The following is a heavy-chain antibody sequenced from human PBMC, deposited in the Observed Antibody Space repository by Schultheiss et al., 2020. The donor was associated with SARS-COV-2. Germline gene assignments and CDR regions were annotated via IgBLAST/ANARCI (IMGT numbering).Heavy chain of an antibody. D-gene: IGHD1-26*01. J-gene: IGHJ5*02. CDR3: ARGGGSYLYWFDP. V-gene: IGHV4-34*01. Sequence: SETLSLTCTVSGDSISSYYWSWIRQPPGKGLEWIGEIYHSGSTKYNSSLKSRVTISVDTSKNQFSLKLNSVTAADTAVYYCARGGGSYLYWFDPWGQGTLVTVSS. CDR2: IYHSGST. CDR1: GDSISSYY.